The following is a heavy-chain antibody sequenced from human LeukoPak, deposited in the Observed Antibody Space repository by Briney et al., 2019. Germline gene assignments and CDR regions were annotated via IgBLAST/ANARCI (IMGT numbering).Heavy chain of an antibody. Sequence: PSETLSLTCTVSGYSISSGYYWGWIRQPPGKGLEWIGSIYHSGSTYYNPSLKSRVTISVDTSKNQFSLKLSSVTAADTAVYYCARDAGPGSSTFRDYWGQGTLVTVSS. V-gene: IGHV4-38-2*02. CDR1: GYSISSGYY. J-gene: IGHJ4*02. D-gene: IGHD1-26*01. CDR2: IYHSGST. CDR3: ARDAGPGSSTFRDY.